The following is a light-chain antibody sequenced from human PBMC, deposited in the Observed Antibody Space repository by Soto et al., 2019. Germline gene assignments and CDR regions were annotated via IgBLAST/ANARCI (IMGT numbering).Light chain of an antibody. J-gene: IGKJ3*01. CDR1: QSVSSN. V-gene: IGKV3-15*01. CDR3: QQYNNWPPLT. Sequence: EIVMTQSPATLSVSPGERATLSCRASQSVSSNLAWYQQKPGQAPRLLIYGASTRAPGITARFSGSGSGTEFTIIISSLQSEDFAVYYCQQYNNWPPLTFGPGTKVDIK. CDR2: GAS.